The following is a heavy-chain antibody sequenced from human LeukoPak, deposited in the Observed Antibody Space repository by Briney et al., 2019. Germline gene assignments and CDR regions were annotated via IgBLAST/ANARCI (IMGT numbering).Heavy chain of an antibody. CDR1: GFTFRTYW. CDR2: IKGDESAR. J-gene: IGHJ4*02. D-gene: IGHD4/OR15-4a*01. V-gene: IGHV3-7*01. Sequence: GGSLRLSCAASGFTFRTYWMAWVRQAPGKGLEWVANIKGDESARHQADSVKGRFTISRDNAQNSVYLQMSSLRGEDTAVYYCARETEPLDYGDSTNLDYWGQGTLVTVSS. CDR3: ARETEPLDYGDSTNLDY.